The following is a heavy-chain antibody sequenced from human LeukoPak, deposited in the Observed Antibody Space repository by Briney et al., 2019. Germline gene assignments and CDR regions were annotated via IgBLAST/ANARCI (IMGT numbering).Heavy chain of an antibody. V-gene: IGHV4-39*07. J-gene: IGHJ4*02. CDR1: GGSISSSSYY. CDR3: ARGEDDILTGSFDY. D-gene: IGHD3-9*01. Sequence: SETLSLTCTVSGGSISSSSYYWGWIRQPPGKGLEWIGSIYYSGSTYYNPSLKSRVTISVDTSKNQFSLKLSSVTAADTAVYYCARGEDDILTGSFDYWGQGTLVTVSS. CDR2: IYYSGST.